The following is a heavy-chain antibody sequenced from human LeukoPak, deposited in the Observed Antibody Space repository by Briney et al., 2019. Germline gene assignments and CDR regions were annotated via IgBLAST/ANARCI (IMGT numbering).Heavy chain of an antibody. Sequence: ASVKVSCKASGYTFTGYYMHWVRQAPGQGLEWMGRINPNSGGTNYAQKFQGRVTMTRDTSISTAYMELSRLRSDDTAVYHCARDNFVVVAATRFDPWGQGTLVTVSS. CDR2: INPNSGGT. D-gene: IGHD2-15*01. CDR1: GYTFTGYY. J-gene: IGHJ5*02. V-gene: IGHV1-2*06. CDR3: ARDNFVVVAATRFDP.